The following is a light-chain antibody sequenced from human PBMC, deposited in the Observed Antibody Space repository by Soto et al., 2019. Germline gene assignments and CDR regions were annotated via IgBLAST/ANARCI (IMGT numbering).Light chain of an antibody. Sequence: PGERATLSCRASQSVSSNLAWHRQKPGQAPRLLIYDASNRATGIPARFSGSGSGTDFTLTISSLEPEDFAVYYCQQRSNWPLTFGGGTKVDI. CDR2: DAS. CDR1: QSVSSN. J-gene: IGKJ4*01. V-gene: IGKV3-11*01. CDR3: QQRSNWPLT.